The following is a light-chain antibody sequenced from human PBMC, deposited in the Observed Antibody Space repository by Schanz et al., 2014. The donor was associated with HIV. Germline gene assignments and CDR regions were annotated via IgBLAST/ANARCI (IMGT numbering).Light chain of an antibody. Sequence: QSVLTQPPSVSEAPRQRVTISCSGSSSNIGNNAVNWYQQLPGKAPKLLIYYDDLLPSGVSDRFSGSKSDTSASLAISGLQSEDEADYYCAAWDDSLNRVFGTGTKLTVL. J-gene: IGLJ1*01. CDR2: YDD. CDR1: SSNIGNNA. V-gene: IGLV1-36*01. CDR3: AAWDDSLNRV.